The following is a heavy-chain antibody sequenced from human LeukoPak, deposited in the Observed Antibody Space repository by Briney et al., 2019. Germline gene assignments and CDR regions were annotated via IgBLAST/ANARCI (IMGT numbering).Heavy chain of an antibody. J-gene: IGHJ6*02. CDR3: AREPRAGGPHYYYYYGMDV. Sequence: SQTLSLTCAISGDSVSSNSAAWNWIRQSPSRGLEWLGRTYYRSKWYNDYAVSVKSRITINPDTSKNQFSLQLNSVTPEDTAVYYCAREPRAGGPHYYYYYGMDVWGQGTTVTVSS. V-gene: IGHV6-1*01. CDR1: GDSVSSNSAA. D-gene: IGHD3-16*01. CDR2: TYYRSKWYN.